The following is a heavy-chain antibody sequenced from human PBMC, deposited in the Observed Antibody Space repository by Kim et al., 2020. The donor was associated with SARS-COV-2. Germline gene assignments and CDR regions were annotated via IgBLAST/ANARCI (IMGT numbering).Heavy chain of an antibody. CDR3: ARDRKTLIYYYYMDV. V-gene: IGHV1-69*04. Sequence: KFQGRVTITADKSTSTAYMELSSLRSEDTAVYYCARDRKTLIYYYYMDVWGKGTTVTVSS. J-gene: IGHJ6*03.